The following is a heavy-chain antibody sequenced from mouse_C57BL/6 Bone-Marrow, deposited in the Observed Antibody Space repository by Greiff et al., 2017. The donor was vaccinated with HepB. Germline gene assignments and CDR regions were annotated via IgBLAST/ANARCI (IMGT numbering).Heavy chain of an antibody. V-gene: IGHV3-6*01. D-gene: IGHD1-1*01. CDR1: GYSITSGYY. CDR3: ARDYYGSPGWYFDV. Sequence: ESGPGLVKPSQSLSLTCSVTGYSITSGYYWNWIRQFPGNKLEWMGYISYDGSNNYNPSLKNRISITRDTSKNQFFLKLNSVTTEDTATYYCARDYYGSPGWYFDVWGTGTTVTVSS. J-gene: IGHJ1*03. CDR2: ISYDGSN.